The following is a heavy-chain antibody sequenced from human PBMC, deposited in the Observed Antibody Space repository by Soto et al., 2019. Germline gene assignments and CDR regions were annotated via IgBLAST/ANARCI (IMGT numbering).Heavy chain of an antibody. CDR2: ISDYNGNT. J-gene: IGHJ3*02. CDR1: GYTFTSYG. D-gene: IGHD3-10*01. CDR3: ARGRVLWFGEFLSDAFDI. Sequence: QVRLVQSGAEVKKPGASVKVSCKASGYTFTSYGISWVRQAPGQGLEWMGWISDYNGNTNYAQKLQGRVTMTTNTSTSTAYMELRSLRSDDTAVYYCARGRVLWFGEFLSDAFDIWGQGTMVTVSS. V-gene: IGHV1-18*01.